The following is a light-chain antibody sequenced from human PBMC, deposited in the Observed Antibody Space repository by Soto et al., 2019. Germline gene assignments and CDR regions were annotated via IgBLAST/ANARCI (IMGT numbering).Light chain of an antibody. CDR3: SSYTSISTLVV. V-gene: IGLV2-14*01. CDR2: EVS. CDR1: SSDVGGYNY. J-gene: IGLJ2*01. Sequence: QSALTQPASVSGSPGQSITISCTGTSSDVGGYNYVSWYQQHPGKAPKLMIYEVSNRPSGVSNRFSGSKSGNTASLTISGLQAEDAADYYCSSYTSISTLVVFGGGTKLTVL.